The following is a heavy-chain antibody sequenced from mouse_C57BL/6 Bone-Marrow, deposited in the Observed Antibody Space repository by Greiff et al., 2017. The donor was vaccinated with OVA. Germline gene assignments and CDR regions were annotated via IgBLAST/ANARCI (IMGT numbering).Heavy chain of an antibody. Sequence: EVQLQESGPGMVKPSQSLSLTCTVTGYSITSGYDWHWIRHFPGNKLEWMGYISYSGSTNYNPSLKSRISITHDTSKNHFFLKLNSVTTEDTATYYCARDSGSSPWFAYWGQGTLVTVSA. D-gene: IGHD1-1*01. V-gene: IGHV3-1*01. CDR1: GYSITSGYD. CDR3: ARDSGSSPWFAY. CDR2: ISYSGST. J-gene: IGHJ3*01.